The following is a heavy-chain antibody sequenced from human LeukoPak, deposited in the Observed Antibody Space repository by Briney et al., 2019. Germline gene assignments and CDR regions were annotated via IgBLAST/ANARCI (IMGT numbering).Heavy chain of an antibody. J-gene: IGHJ3*02. V-gene: IGHV1-69*05. CDR2: ITPIFGTA. D-gene: IGHD2-15*01. Sequence: SVKVSCKASGGTFSSYAISWVRQAPGQGLEWMGRITPIFGTANYAQKFQGRVTITTDESTSTAYMELNSLRSEDTAVYYCARYCSGGSCYDAFDIWGQGTMVTVSS. CDR3: ARYCSGGSCYDAFDI. CDR1: GGTFSSYA.